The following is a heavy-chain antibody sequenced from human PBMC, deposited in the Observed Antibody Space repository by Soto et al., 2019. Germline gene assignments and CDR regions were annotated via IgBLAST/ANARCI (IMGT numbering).Heavy chain of an antibody. J-gene: IGHJ4*02. CDR3: AREERLLWFGEFGGFDY. D-gene: IGHD3-10*01. CDR2: IYYSGST. CDR1: GGSISSGDYY. Sequence: QVQLQESGPGLVKPSQTLSLTCTVSGGSISSGDYYWSWIRQPPGKGLEWIGYIYYSGSTYYNPSLKSRVTISVDTSKNQFSLKLSSVTAADTAVYYCAREERLLWFGEFGGFDYWGQGTLVTVSS. V-gene: IGHV4-30-4*01.